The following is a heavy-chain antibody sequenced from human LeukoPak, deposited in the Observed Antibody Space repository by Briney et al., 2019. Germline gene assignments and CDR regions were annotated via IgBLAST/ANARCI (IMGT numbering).Heavy chain of an antibody. CDR2: IYSGGTT. CDR3: ARCSSWCLFDY. Sequence: GGSLRLSCAVSGFTVSGNYMSWVRQAPGKGLEWVSLIYSGGTTYYADSVKGRFTISRDNSKNTLYLQMNSLRAEDTAVYYCARCSSWCLFDYWGQGTLVTVSS. J-gene: IGHJ4*02. CDR1: GFTVSGNY. V-gene: IGHV3-53*01. D-gene: IGHD6-13*01.